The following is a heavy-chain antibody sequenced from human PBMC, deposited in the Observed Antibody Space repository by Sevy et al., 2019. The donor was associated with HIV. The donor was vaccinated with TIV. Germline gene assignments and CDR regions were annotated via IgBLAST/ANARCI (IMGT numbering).Heavy chain of an antibody. Sequence: GGSLRLSCAASGFTFSNYFINWVRQAPGKGLEWVSSISSGSSYIFYADSVKGRFTTSRDNAKNSLYLHMNSLGTEDTAVYYCARGDYYGSLYYFDYWGPGTLVTVSS. CDR1: GFTFSNYF. V-gene: IGHV3-21*01. CDR3: ARGDYYGSLYYFDY. J-gene: IGHJ4*02. CDR2: ISSGSSYI. D-gene: IGHD3-10*01.